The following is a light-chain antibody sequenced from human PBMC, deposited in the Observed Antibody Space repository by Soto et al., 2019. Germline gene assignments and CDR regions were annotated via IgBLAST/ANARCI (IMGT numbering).Light chain of an antibody. CDR2: DAS. CDR1: QSVSSY. Sequence: EIVLTQSPATLSLSPGERATLSCRASQSVSSYLAWYQQKPGQAPRLLIYDASNRATGIPARFSGSGSGRDFTLTISRLEAEDFAVYYCQQYGSSPTFGQGTKVDNK. V-gene: IGKV3-11*02. J-gene: IGKJ1*01. CDR3: QQYGSSPT.